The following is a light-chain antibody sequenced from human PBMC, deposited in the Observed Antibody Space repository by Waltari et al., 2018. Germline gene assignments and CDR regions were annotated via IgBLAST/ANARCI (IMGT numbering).Light chain of an antibody. CDR2: EVT. Sequence: QSALTQPASVSGSPGQSITTSCTGTTRDVGRYNYVSWYQCHPGKAPELIIYEVTNRPSGVSDRFSGSKSGNTASLSISGLQPEDEADYYCSSYTSIKTPYVVFGGGTKVTVL. CDR1: TRDVGRYNY. V-gene: IGLV2-14*01. CDR3: SSYTSIKTPYVV. J-gene: IGLJ2*01.